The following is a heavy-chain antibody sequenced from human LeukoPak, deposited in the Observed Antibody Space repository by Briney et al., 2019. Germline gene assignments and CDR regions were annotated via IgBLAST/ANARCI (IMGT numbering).Heavy chain of an antibody. CDR2: INPNTGGT. CDR3: ARALYTSRSYLATFSPTNFDY. V-gene: IGHV1-2*02. CDR1: GYTFTDYY. J-gene: IGHJ4*02. D-gene: IGHD6-13*01. Sequence: GASVKVSCKASGYTFTDYYMHWVRQAPGQGLEWMGWINPNTGGTNYAQKFQGRVTMTRDTSISTPDMELSWLRSDDTAVYYCARALYTSRSYLATFSPTNFDYWGQGTLVTVSS.